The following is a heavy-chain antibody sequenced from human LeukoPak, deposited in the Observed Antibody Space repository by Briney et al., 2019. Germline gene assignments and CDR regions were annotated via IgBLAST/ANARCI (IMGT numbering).Heavy chain of an antibody. Sequence: GRSLRLPCAASGFTFSSYPMHWVRQAPGKGLEGVAVISYDGSNKYYADSVKGRFTISRDNSKNTLYLQMNSLRAEDTAVYYCARDYGYDSIDYWGQGTLVTVSS. CDR2: ISYDGSNK. D-gene: IGHD5-12*01. V-gene: IGHV3-30*04. J-gene: IGHJ4*02. CDR1: GFTFSSYP. CDR3: ARDYGYDSIDY.